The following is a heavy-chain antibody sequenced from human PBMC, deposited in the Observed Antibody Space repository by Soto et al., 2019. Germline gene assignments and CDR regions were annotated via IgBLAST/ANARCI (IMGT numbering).Heavy chain of an antibody. J-gene: IGHJ4*02. CDR3: AKGRGQNWNLDY. D-gene: IGHD1-1*01. Sequence: ESGGGSVQPGGSLRLSCAASGFTFSSYAMHWVRRPPGKGLEWVSSISGSGGTAYYADSVKGRFSISRDSLVNTLYLQMNSLRAEDTAVYYCAKGRGQNWNLDYWGQGTLVTVSP. V-gene: IGHV3-23*01. CDR1: GFTFSSYA. CDR2: ISGSGGTA.